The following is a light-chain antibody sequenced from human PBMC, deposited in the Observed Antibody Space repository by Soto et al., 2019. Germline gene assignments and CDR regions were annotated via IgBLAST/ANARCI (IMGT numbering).Light chain of an antibody. Sequence: DIVMTQSPDSLAVSLGESSTINCKSSQSVLYSSNNKNYLAWYQQKPGQPPKLLIYWASTRESGVPDRFSGSGSGTDFTLTISILQAEDVAVYYCQQYHTTPWTFGQGTKVEIK. CDR3: QQYHTTPWT. CDR1: QSVLYSSNNKNY. J-gene: IGKJ1*01. CDR2: WAS. V-gene: IGKV4-1*01.